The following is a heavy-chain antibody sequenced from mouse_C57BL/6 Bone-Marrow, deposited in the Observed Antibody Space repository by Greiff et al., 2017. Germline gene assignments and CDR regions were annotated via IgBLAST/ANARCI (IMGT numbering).Heavy chain of an antibody. CDR1: GFNIKDDY. D-gene: IGHD2-3*01. J-gene: IGHJ2*01. V-gene: IGHV14-4*01. CDR3: SSFDGNYFDF. CDR2: IDPEIGDT. Sequence: VHVKQSGAELVRPGASVKLSCTASGFNIKDDYIPWVKQRPEQGLEWIGGIDPEIGDTEYASKFQGKATITTDTSSNTAYLQLSSLTSEDTAVYYCSSFDGNYFDFWGQGTPLTVAS.